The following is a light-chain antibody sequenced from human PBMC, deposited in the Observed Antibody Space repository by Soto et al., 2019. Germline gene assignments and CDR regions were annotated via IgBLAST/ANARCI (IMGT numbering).Light chain of an antibody. V-gene: IGKV3-15*01. Sequence: EIVMTQSPATLSVSPGERATLSCRASQSVSNIVAWYQQKPGQAPRLLIYHAATRATGIPARFSGSGSGTEVTLTISSLQSEDFAVYYCQQYNEWPLTFGGGTKVEIK. CDR2: HAA. CDR3: QQYNEWPLT. J-gene: IGKJ4*01. CDR1: QSVSNI.